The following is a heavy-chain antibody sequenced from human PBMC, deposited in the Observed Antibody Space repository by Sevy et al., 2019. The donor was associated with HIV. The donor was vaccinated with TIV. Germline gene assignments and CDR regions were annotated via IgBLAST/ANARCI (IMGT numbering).Heavy chain of an antibody. CDR1: GGSISSGGYS. V-gene: IGHV4-30-2*01. Sequence: SETLSLTCAASGGSISSGGYSWSWIRQPPGKGLEWIGYIYHSGSSDYNPSLKSRVTISVDRSKNQSSLKLSSVTAADTAVYYCARGPLYDILTGYYSWFDPWGQGILVTVSS. CDR3: ARGPLYDILTGYYSWFDP. D-gene: IGHD3-9*01. CDR2: IYHSGSS. J-gene: IGHJ5*02.